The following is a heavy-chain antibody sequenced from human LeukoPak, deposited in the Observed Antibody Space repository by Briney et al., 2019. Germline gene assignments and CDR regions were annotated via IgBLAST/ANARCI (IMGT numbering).Heavy chain of an antibody. CDR3: ATYDSSGYPRGGAFDI. D-gene: IGHD3-22*01. J-gene: IGHJ3*02. Sequence: VGSLRLSCAASGFTFSSYWKSWVRQAPGKGLEWMANIKQDGSEKYYVDSAKGRFTISRDNAKNSLYLQMSSLRAEGTALYYCATYDSSGYPRGGAFDIWGQGTMVTVSS. CDR1: GFTFSSYW. V-gene: IGHV3-7*01. CDR2: IKQDGSEK.